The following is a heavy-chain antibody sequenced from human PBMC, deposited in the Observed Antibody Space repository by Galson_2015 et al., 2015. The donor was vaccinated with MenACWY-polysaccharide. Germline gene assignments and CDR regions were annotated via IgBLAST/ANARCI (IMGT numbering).Heavy chain of an antibody. Sequence: ETLSLTCTVSGATINDYLWSWVRQPAEKGLEWIGRISTSGGTNYNPSLKSRVTMSVDTSKNQMSLNLNSVTAADTAVYYCVRDRGAMDVWGQGTLVTVSS. V-gene: IGHV4-4*07. J-gene: IGHJ4*02. CDR3: VRDRGAMDV. CDR1: GATINDYL. D-gene: IGHD3-10*01. CDR2: ISTSGGT.